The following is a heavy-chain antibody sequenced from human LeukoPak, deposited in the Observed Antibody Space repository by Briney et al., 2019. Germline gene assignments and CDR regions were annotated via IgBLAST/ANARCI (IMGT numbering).Heavy chain of an antibody. CDR3: ARECSGGNCSSGVFGFES. J-gene: IGHJ3*02. Sequence: SETLSLNCTVSGGSISSSSYYWGWIRQPPGKGLEWIGYLLYSGSAIYNPSLNSRITISADTSKRQFYLQLSSVTAADTAVYYCARECSGGNCSSGVFGFESWGHGTMVTVSS. V-gene: IGHV4-61*01. CDR2: LLYSGSA. D-gene: IGHD2-15*01. CDR1: GGSISSSSYY.